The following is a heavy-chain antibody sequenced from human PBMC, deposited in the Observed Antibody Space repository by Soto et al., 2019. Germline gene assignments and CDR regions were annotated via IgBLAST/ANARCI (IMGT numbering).Heavy chain of an antibody. J-gene: IGHJ4*02. V-gene: IGHV1-18*01. CDR2: ISAYNGNT. CDR1: GYTFTSYG. D-gene: IGHD3-16*01. Sequence: QVQLVQSGAEVKKPGASVKVSCKASGYTFTSYGISWVRQAPGQGLEWMGWISAYNGNTNYAQKLQGRVTMTTDTTRSREYREIRRLRTDDTAVYYCASWGLWGSRDPGQYWGRGTLVTVSS. CDR3: ASWGLWGSRDPGQY.